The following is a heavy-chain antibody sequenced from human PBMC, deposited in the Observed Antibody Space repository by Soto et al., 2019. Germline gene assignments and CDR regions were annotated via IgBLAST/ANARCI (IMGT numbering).Heavy chain of an antibody. J-gene: IGHJ3*02. CDR1: VGSISSYY. Sequence: SETLSLTCTVSVGSISSYYWSWIRQPAGKGLEWIGRIYTSGSTNYNPSLKSRVTMSVDTSKNQFSLKLSSVTAADTAVYYCARDQSITIFGVVHHDAFDIWGQGTMVTVSS. V-gene: IGHV4-4*07. D-gene: IGHD3-3*01. CDR3: ARDQSITIFGVVHHDAFDI. CDR2: IYTSGST.